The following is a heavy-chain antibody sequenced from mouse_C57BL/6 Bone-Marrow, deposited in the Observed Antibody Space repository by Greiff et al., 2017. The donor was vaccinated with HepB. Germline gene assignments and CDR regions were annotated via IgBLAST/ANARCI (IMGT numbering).Heavy chain of an antibody. CDR2: IWRGGST. V-gene: IGHV2-5*01. CDR3: AKKGYSNYDYAMDY. Sequence: VQLVESGPGLVQPSQSLSITCTVSGFSLTSYGVHWVRQSPGKGLEWLGVIWRGGSTDYNAAFMSRLSITKDNSKSQVFFKMNSLQADDTAIYYCAKKGYSNYDYAMDYWGQGTSVTVSS. D-gene: IGHD2-5*01. J-gene: IGHJ4*01. CDR1: GFSLTSYG.